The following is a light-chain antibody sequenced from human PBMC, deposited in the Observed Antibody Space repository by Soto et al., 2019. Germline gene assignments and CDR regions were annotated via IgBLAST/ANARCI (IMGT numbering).Light chain of an antibody. CDR2: SNN. J-gene: IGLJ1*01. CDR1: SSNIGSNT. V-gene: IGLV1-44*01. Sequence: QSVLTQPPSASGTPGQRVTISCSGSSSNIGSNTVNWYQQLPGTAPKLLIYSNNQRPSGVPDRFSGSKSGTSASLAISGLQSDDEADYYCAAWDDSLNGVYVFGTGTKLTVL. CDR3: AAWDDSLNGVYV.